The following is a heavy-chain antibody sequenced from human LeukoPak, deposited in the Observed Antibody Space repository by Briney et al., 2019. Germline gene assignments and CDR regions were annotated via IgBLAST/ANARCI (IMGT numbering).Heavy chain of an antibody. CDR1: GFTFSSYA. CDR2: ISASDGST. V-gene: IGHV3-23*01. CDR3: AKLTRGWFEDF. Sequence: PGGSLRLSCAASGFTFSSYAMPWVRQAPGKGLEWVSAISASDGSTYYVDSVKGRFTISRDFSKNTLFLQMSSLRAEVTAVYYCAKLTRGWFEDFWGEGTLVTVSS. D-gene: IGHD6-19*01. J-gene: IGHJ4*02.